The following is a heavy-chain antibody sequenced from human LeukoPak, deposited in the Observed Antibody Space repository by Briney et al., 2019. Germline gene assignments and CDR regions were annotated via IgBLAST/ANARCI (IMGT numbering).Heavy chain of an antibody. V-gene: IGHV4-34*01. CDR2: INHSGST. CDR1: GGSFSGYY. J-gene: IGHJ4*02. D-gene: IGHD1-1*01. CDR3: ASTLQLS. Sequence: SETLSLTCAVYGGSFSGYYWSWIRQPPGKGLEWIGEINHSGSTNYNPSLKSRVTISVDTSKNQFSLKLSSVTAADTAVYYCASTLQLSWGQGTLVTVS.